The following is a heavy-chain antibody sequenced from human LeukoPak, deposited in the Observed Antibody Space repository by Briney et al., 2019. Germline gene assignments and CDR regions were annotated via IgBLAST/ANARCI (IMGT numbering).Heavy chain of an antibody. Sequence: SETLSLTCTVSGASISSSSYHGAWIRQPPGKGLEWIGSIYFIGSTYYNTSLKSRVTISVDTSKNQFSLNLSSATAADTAVYYCARGIIGTFDFWGQGILVSVSS. V-gene: IGHV4-39*02. J-gene: IGHJ4*02. CDR1: GASISSSSYH. CDR2: IYFIGST. CDR3: ARGIIGTFDF. D-gene: IGHD1-7*01.